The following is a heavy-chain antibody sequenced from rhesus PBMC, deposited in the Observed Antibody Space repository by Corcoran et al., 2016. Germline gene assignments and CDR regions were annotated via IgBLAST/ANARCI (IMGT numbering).Heavy chain of an antibody. CDR1: GDSISSWNW. CDR3: GRHPYPFGGLDS. J-gene: IGHJ6*01. V-gene: IGHV4-65*02. CDR2: VGASSGDI. Sequence: QVQLQESGPGLVKPSETLSLTCAVSGDSISSWNWWSWIRQSPGKGLEWIGNVGASSGDIFYNPSPRSRVTISKDTSKNQFSLKMTSVTAADTAVYYCGRHPYPFGGLDSWGQGVVVTVSS.